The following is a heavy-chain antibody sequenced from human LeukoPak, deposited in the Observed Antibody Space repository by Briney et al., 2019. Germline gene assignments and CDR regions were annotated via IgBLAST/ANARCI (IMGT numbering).Heavy chain of an antibody. CDR2: IIPIFGTA. CDR1: GGTFSSYA. CDR3: ASAVDAAHSRTKYYFDY. J-gene: IGHJ4*02. Sequence: SVKVSCKASGGTFSSYAISWVRQAPGQGLEWMGGIIPIFGTANYAQKFQGRVTITADESTSTAYMELSSLRSEDTAVYYCASAVDAAHSRTKYYFDYWGQGTLVTVSS. V-gene: IGHV1-69*13. D-gene: IGHD5-18*01.